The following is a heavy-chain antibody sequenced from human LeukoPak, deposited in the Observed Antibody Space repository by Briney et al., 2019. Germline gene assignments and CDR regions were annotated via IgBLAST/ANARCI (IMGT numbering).Heavy chain of an antibody. CDR1: GFTFSSYG. CDR2: ISGSGGST. CDR3: TTGEWELLP. J-gene: IGHJ5*02. D-gene: IGHD1-26*01. V-gene: IGHV3-23*01. Sequence: PGGSLRLSCAASGFTFSSYGMSWVRQAPGKGLEWVSAISGSGGSTYYADSVKGRFTISRDNSKNTLYLQMNSLKTEDTAVYYCTTGEWELLPWGQGTLVTVSS.